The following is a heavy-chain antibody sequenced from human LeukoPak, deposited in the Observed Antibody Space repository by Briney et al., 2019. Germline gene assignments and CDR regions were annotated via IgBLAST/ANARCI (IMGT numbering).Heavy chain of an antibody. V-gene: IGHV3-7*01. CDR3: ARAGSHWHYVY. D-gene: IGHD3-10*01. Sequence: PGGSLRLSCAASEFTFSSYSMNWVRQAPGKGLEWVANIKQDGSERYYVDSVKGRFTISRDNAKNSLSLQMNNLRVEDTAVYYCARAGSHWHYVYWGQGTVVTVSS. CDR2: IKQDGSER. J-gene: IGHJ4*02. CDR1: EFTFSSYS.